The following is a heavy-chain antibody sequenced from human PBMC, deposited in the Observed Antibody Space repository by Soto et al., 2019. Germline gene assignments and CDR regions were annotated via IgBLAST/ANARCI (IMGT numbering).Heavy chain of an antibody. CDR2: IWYDGSDK. CDR1: GFTCSGFG. V-gene: IGHV3-33*01. Sequence: WWSLRLSCAASGFTCSGFGMHWFRQAPGKGLEWVAIIWYDGSDKYYADSVKGRFTISRDNSKNTLYLQMNSLRAEDTAVYHCAFGNLSYYFDYWGQGTPVTVSS. CDR3: AFGNLSYYFDY. D-gene: IGHD3-16*01. J-gene: IGHJ4*02.